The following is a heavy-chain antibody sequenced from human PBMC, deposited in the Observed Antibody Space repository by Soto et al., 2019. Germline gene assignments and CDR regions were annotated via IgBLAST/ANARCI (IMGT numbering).Heavy chain of an antibody. J-gene: IGHJ6*02. CDR2: IYPDDSET. CDR1: GYSFSTYW. D-gene: IGHD6-13*01. V-gene: IGHV5-51*01. Sequence: GESLKISCKGSGYSFSTYWTGWVRQMPGKGLEWIGVIYPDDSETRYSPSFQGQVTISADKSISTAYLQWSSLKASDTAIYYCARSNLYSSSWYYYYYGMDVWGQGTTVTVSS. CDR3: ARSNLYSSSWYYYYYGMDV.